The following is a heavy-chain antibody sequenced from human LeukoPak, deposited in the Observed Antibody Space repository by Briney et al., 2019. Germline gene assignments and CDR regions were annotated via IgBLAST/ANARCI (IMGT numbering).Heavy chain of an antibody. D-gene: IGHD3-10*01. Sequence: ASVKVSFTASGYTFTTYGISWVRQAPGQGLEWMGWISAYNGNTKYAQNLQGRVTMTTDTSTSIVYMELRSLRSDDTAVYYCARDLGTPGNYGMDVWGQGTTVTVSS. CDR1: GYTFTTYG. V-gene: IGHV1-18*01. CDR3: ARDLGTPGNYGMDV. CDR2: ISAYNGNT. J-gene: IGHJ6*02.